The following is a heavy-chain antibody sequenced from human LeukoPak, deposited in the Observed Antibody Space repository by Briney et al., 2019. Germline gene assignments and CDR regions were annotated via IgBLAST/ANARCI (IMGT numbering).Heavy chain of an antibody. D-gene: IGHD6-19*01. CDR2: ISSSSSYI. CDR1: GFTFSSYS. CDR3: ARDYSSGWYEYDY. Sequence: PGGSLRLSCAASGFTFSSYSMNWVRQAPGKGLEWVSSISSSSSYIYYADSVKGRFTISRDNAKNSLYLQMNSLRAEDTAVYYCARDYSSGWYEYDYWGQGTLVTVSS. V-gene: IGHV3-21*01. J-gene: IGHJ4*02.